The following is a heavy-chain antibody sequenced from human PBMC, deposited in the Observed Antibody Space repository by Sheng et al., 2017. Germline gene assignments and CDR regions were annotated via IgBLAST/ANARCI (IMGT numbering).Heavy chain of an antibody. J-gene: IGHJ4*02. CDR1: GFTFSSYG. Sequence: EVQLVESGGDLVQPGGSLRLSCAASGFTFSSYGMSWVRQAPGKGLEWVSGISGSASSTYYADSVKGLFTISRDNSKNTLYLQMNSLRAEDTAVYYCAKGGAVPATLKNYFDCWGQGTLVTVSS. CDR2: ISGSASST. V-gene: IGHV3-23*04. CDR3: AKGGAVPATLKNYFDC. D-gene: IGHD6-19*01.